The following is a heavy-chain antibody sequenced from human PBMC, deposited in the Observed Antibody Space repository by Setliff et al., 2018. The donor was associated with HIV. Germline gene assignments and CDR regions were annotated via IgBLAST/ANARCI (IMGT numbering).Heavy chain of an antibody. V-gene: IGHV1-3*01. D-gene: IGHD3-16*01. J-gene: IGHJ4*02. CDR1: GYTFTSYA. CDR3: ANGGSGGQFDH. Sequence: EASVKVSCKASGYTFTSYAMHWVRQAPGQRLEWMGWINAGNGNTKYSQKFQGRVTITRDTSASTAFMEMSSLRSEDTAVYFCANGGSGGQFDHWGQGTLVTVSS. CDR2: INAGNGNT.